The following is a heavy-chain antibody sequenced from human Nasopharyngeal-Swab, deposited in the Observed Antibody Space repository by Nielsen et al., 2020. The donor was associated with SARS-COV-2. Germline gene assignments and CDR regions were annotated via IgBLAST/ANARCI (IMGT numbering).Heavy chain of an antibody. CDR3: ARDPEGYSSGWYGFLSGGLVLDYYYYGMDV. CDR2: INAGNGNT. J-gene: IGHJ6*02. CDR1: GYTFTSYA. D-gene: IGHD6-19*01. V-gene: IGHV1-3*01. Sequence: ASVKVSCKASGYTFTSYAMHWVRQAPGQRLEWMGWINAGNGNTKYSQKFQGRVTITRDTSASTAYMELSSLRSEDTAVYYCARDPEGYSSGWYGFLSGGLVLDYYYYGMDVWGQGTTVTVSS.